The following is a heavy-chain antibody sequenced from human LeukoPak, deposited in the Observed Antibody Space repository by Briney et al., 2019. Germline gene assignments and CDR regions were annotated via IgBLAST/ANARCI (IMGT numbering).Heavy chain of an antibody. Sequence: PSETLSLTCTVSGGSISSHYWIWIRQSPEKGLEWIGDISSSGSTGYNPSLRSRVTISLDTSKNQFSLNLSSVTAADTAVYYCARGAVRGFYAFFYMDVWGKGTTVTVSS. CDR3: ARGAVRGFYAFFYMDV. CDR2: ISSSGST. CDR1: GGSISSHY. D-gene: IGHD5/OR15-5a*01. V-gene: IGHV4-59*11. J-gene: IGHJ6*03.